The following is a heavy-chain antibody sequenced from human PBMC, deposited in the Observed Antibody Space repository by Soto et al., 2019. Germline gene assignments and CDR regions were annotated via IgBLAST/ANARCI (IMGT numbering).Heavy chain of an antibody. CDR1: GFIFSSYA. D-gene: IGHD3-10*01. V-gene: IGHV3-23*01. Sequence: ESGGGLVQPGGSLRLSCAASGFIFSSYAMSWVRQAPGKGLEWVSTLSSGGGSPYYADSVKGRFTISRDNSKNRLYLQMNSLRAEDTAVYYCGKSRIEAWFGEEDDWGHGTLVTVSS. J-gene: IGHJ4*01. CDR2: LSSGGGSP. CDR3: GKSRIEAWFGEEDD.